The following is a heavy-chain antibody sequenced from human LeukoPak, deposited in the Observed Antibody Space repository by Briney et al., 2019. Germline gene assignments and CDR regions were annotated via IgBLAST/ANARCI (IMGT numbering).Heavy chain of an antibody. CDR1: GFNFSDYY. CDR3: ARRMMVDYGGADY. CDR2: ISSGDTTI. J-gene: IGHJ4*02. Sequence: GGSLRLSCAASGFNFSDYYMSWIRQAPGKGLEWVSYISSGDTTIYYADSVKGRFTISRDNAKNSLYLQMNSLRAEDTAVYYCARRMMVDYGGADYWGQGTLVTVSS. V-gene: IGHV3-11*01. D-gene: IGHD4-23*01.